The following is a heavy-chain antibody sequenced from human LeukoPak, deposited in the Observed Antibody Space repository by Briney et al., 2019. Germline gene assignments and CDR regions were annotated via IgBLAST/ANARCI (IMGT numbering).Heavy chain of an antibody. D-gene: IGHD3-10*01. CDR2: MNPNSGNT. J-gene: IGHJ5*02. V-gene: IGHV1-8*02. CDR3: ARGITMVRGVIITSRWFDP. CDR1: GYTFTSYG. Sequence: ASVKVSCKASGYTFTSYGINWVRQATGQGLEWMGWMNPNSGNTGYAQKFQGRVTMTRNTSISTAYMELSSLRSEDTAVYYCARGITMVRGVIITSRWFDPWGQGTLVTVSS.